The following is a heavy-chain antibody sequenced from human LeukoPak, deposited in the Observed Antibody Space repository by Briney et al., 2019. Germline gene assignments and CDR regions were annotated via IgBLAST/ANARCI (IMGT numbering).Heavy chain of an antibody. CDR3: ARDTLPSYSGYDRTLPDY. V-gene: IGHV1-46*01. D-gene: IGHD5-12*01. CDR2: INPSGGST. Sequence: ASVNVSCKASGYTFTSYYMHWVRQAPGQGLEWMGIINPSGGSTSYAQKFQGRVTMTRDTSTSTVYMDLSSLRSEDTAVYYCARDTLPSYSGYDRTLPDYWGQGTVVTVSS. J-gene: IGHJ4*02. CDR1: GYTFTSYY.